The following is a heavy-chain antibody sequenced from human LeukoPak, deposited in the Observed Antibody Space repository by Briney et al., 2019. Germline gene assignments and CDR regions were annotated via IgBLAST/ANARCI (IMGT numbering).Heavy chain of an antibody. Sequence: PSETLSLTCTVSGGSISSYYWGWIRQPPGKGLEWIGSIHHGGSTYYSPSLKSRISISADTSKKQVSLKLSSVTAADTAVYYCARHPRVADAFDIWGQGTMVTVSS. J-gene: IGHJ3*02. D-gene: IGHD3-3*01. V-gene: IGHV4-38-2*02. CDR1: GGSISSYY. CDR2: IHHGGST. CDR3: ARHPRVADAFDI.